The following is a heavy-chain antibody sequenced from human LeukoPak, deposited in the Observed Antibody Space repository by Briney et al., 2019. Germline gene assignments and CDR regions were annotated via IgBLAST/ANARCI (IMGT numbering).Heavy chain of an antibody. CDR2: INPNSGGT. V-gene: IGHV1-2*02. J-gene: IGHJ5*02. D-gene: IGHD1-7*01. CDR3: ARGDIGTGTKGEPVS. CDR1: GYTFTGYY. Sequence: GASVKVSCKASGYTFTGYYMHWVRQAPGQGLEWMGWINPNSGGTNYAQKFQGRVTMTRDTSISTAYTELSRLRSDDTAVYYCARGDIGTGTKGEPVSWGQGTLVTVSS.